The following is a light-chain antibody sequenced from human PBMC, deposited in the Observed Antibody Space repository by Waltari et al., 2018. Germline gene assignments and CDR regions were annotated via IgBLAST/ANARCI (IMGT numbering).Light chain of an antibody. CDR2: DVS. Sequence: QSALTQPRSVSGSPGQSVTISCPGTSSDVVGHNSVSWYQQHPGKAPKLMIYDVSKRPSGVPDRFSGSKSGNTASLTISGLQAEDEADYYCCSYAGSYIHTVFGGGTQLTVL. CDR1: SSDVVGHNS. J-gene: IGLJ7*01. V-gene: IGLV2-11*01. CDR3: CSYAGSYIHTV.